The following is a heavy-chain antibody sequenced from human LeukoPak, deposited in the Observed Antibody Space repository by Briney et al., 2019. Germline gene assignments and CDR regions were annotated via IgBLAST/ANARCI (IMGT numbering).Heavy chain of an antibody. V-gene: IGHV3-23*01. CDR1: GFTFSNYA. Sequence: GGSLRLSCAASGFTFSNYAMSWVRQAPGKGLEWVSTIRGGGSNTYYADSVKGRFAISRDNSKNTLYLQMNSLRAEDTAVYYCVKKFDCLSTSCYTYFDYWGQGTLVTVPS. J-gene: IGHJ4*02. CDR2: IRGGGSNT. D-gene: IGHD2-2*02. CDR3: VKKFDCLSTSCYTYFDY.